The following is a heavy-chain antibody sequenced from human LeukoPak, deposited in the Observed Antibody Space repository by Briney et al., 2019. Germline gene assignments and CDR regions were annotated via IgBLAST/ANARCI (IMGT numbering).Heavy chain of an antibody. CDR3: ARGNRYWFDP. D-gene: IGHD4-11*01. V-gene: IGHV3-13*01. J-gene: IGHJ5*02. Sequence: GGSLRLSCIASEFTFDDYAMHWVRQVPGKGLEWVSAIGTAGDTYYPGSVKGRFTISRENAKNSLYLQMNSLRAGDTAVYYCARGNRYWFDPWGQGTLVTVSS. CDR1: EFTFDDYA. CDR2: IGTAGDT.